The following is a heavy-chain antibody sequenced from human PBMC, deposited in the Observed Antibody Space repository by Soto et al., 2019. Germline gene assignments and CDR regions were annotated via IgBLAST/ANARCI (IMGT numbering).Heavy chain of an antibody. CDR3: AREWRDYYFDY. CDR2: IYYSGST. Sequence: QVQLQESGPGLVKPSQILSLTCTVSGGSISSGGYYWSWIRQHPGKGLEWIGYIYYSGSTYYNPSLKSRVTISVDTSKNQFALKLSSVTAADTAVYYCAREWRDYYFDYWGQGTLVTVSS. V-gene: IGHV4-31*03. CDR1: GGSISSGGYY. J-gene: IGHJ4*02.